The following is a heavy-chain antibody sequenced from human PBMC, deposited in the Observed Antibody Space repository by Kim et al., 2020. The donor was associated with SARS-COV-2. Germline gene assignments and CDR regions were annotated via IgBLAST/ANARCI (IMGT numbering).Heavy chain of an antibody. V-gene: IGHV3-7*03. D-gene: IGHD3-22*01. CDR3: ARDVYYYDSSGPPFDI. CDR1: GFTFSSYW. J-gene: IGHJ3*02. CDR2: IKQDGSEK. Sequence: GGSLTLSCAASGFTFSSYWMSWVRQAPGKGLEWVANIKQDGSEKYYVDSVKGRFTISRDNAKNSLYLQMNSLRAEDTAVYYCARDVYYYDSSGPPFDIWGQGTMVTVSS.